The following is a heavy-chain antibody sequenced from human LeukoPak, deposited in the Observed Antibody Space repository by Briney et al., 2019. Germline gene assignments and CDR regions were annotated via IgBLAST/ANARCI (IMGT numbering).Heavy chain of an antibody. CDR1: GGSISSYY. Sequence: SETLSLTCTVSGGSISSYYWSWIRQPAGKGLEWIGRIYTSGSTNYNASLKSRVTMSVDTSKNQFSLKLSSVTAADTAVYYCARSSDYDFWSGYYGRFDYWGQGILVTVSS. D-gene: IGHD3-3*01. CDR3: ARSSDYDFWSGYYGRFDY. J-gene: IGHJ4*02. CDR2: IYTSGST. V-gene: IGHV4-4*07.